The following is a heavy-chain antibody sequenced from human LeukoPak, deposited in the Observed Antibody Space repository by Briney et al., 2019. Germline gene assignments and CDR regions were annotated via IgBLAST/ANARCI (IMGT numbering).Heavy chain of an antibody. Sequence: SVKVSCKASGGTFSSYAISWVRQAPGQGLEWMGWIIPILGIANYAQKFQGRVTITADKSTSTAYMELSSLRSEDTAVYYCARGQIAAAAADYWGQGTLVTVSS. V-gene: IGHV1-69*04. D-gene: IGHD6-13*01. J-gene: IGHJ4*02. CDR1: GGTFSSYA. CDR3: ARGQIAAAAADY. CDR2: IIPILGIA.